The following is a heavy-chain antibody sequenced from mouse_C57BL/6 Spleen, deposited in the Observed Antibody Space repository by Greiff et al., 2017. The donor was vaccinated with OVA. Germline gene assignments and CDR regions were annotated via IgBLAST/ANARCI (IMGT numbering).Heavy chain of an antibody. V-gene: IGHV1-50*01. D-gene: IGHD4-1*01. Sequence: VQLQQPGAELVKPGASVKLSCKASGYTFTSYWMQWVKQRPGQGLEWIGEIDPSDSYTNYNQKFKGKATLTVDTSSSTAYMQLSSLTSEESAVYYCARWLTGRDYAMDYWGQGTSVTVSS. CDR2: IDPSDSYT. J-gene: IGHJ4*01. CDR3: ARWLTGRDYAMDY. CDR1: GYTFTSYW.